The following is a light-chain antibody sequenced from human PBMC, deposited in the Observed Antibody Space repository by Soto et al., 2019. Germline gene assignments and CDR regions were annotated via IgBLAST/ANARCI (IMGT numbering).Light chain of an antibody. CDR2: EVN. J-gene: IGLJ2*01. Sequence: QSAPTQPPSASGSPGQSVTFSCTGTSSDVGCYNYVSWYQQYPGKAPKLMIYEVNKRHSGVPDRFSGSKSGNTASLTVSGLQPDDEADYYCSAYAGSSTWVFGGGTKLTVL. CDR1: SSDVGCYNY. CDR3: SAYAGSSTWV. V-gene: IGLV2-8*01.